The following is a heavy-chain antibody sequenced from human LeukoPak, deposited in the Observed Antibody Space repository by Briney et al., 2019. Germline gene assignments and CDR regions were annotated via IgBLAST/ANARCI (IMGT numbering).Heavy chain of an antibody. D-gene: IGHD4-23*01. CDR2: IYYSGST. V-gene: IGHV4-39*01. CDR3: ASVTTVVTF. Sequence: SETLSLTCTVSGGSISSSSYYWGWIRQPPGKGLEWIGSIYYSGSTYYNPSLKSRVTISVDTSKNQFSLKLSSVTAADTAVYYCASVTTVVTFWGQGTLVTVSS. CDR1: GGSISSSSYY. J-gene: IGHJ4*02.